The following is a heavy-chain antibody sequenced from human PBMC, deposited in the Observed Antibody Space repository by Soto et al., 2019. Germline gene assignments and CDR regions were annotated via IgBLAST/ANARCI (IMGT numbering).Heavy chain of an antibody. CDR3: AREVGSRIDF. Sequence: QVQLVQSGAEVKKPGASGKVSCKASGYTFTSYDSNWVRQATGQGLEWMGWLNHNSGNTCYAQKFQGRVTMTRNTSISTAYMELSSLRSEDTAVYYFAREVGSRIDFWGQGPLVTVSA. J-gene: IGHJ4*02. CDR2: LNHNSGNT. D-gene: IGHD6-13*01. V-gene: IGHV1-8*01. CDR1: GYTFTSYD.